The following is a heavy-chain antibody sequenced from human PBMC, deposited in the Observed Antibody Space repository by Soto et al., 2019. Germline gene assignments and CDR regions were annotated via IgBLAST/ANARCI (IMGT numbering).Heavy chain of an antibody. V-gene: IGHV4-39*02. J-gene: IGHJ5*02. CDR3: ARREGYSNYNNCFDP. Sequence: SETLSLTCTVSGGSISSSYYWGWIRQPPGKGLEWIGDIYYSGSTYSNPSLNSRVTISVDTSKKHFSLKLSSVTAADTAVYYCARREGYSNYNNCFDPWGQGTLVTVSS. CDR1: GGSISSSYY. D-gene: IGHD4-4*01. CDR2: IYYSGST.